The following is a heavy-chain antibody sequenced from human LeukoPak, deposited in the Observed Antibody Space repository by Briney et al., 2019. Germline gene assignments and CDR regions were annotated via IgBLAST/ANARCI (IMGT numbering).Heavy chain of an antibody. CDR2: FYPGDSDT. D-gene: IGHD6-13*01. CDR1: GYSFTSYW. Sequence: GESLKISCKGSGYSFTSYWIGWVRQMPGKGLEWMGIFYPGDSDTRYSPSFQGQVTISADKSISTAYLQWSSLKASDTAVYYCARYWVGQQLVGGYYFDYWGQGTLVTVSS. V-gene: IGHV5-51*01. CDR3: ARYWVGQQLVGGYYFDY. J-gene: IGHJ4*02.